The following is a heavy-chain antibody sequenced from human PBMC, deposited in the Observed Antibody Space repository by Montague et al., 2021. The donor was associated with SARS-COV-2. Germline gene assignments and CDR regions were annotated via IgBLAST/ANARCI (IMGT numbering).Heavy chain of an antibody. CDR3: ARKGSGRSDLAY. CDR2: IYHTGGT. D-gene: IGHD1-26*01. Sequence: SETLSLTCVVSGDSISTGNCCTWVRLPPGKGLEWVGGIYHTGGTTYKPSLKSRVSMLVDKSWNQFSLRLTSVTAAAAAIYYCARKGSGRSDLAYWGQRTLVTVSS. J-gene: IGHJ4*02. V-gene: IGHV4-4*02. CDR1: GDSISTGNC.